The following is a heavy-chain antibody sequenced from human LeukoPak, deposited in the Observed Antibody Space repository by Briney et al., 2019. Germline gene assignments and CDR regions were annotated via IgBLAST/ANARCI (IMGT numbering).Heavy chain of an antibody. J-gene: IGHJ4*02. CDR1: GGSFSGYY. D-gene: IGHD6-13*01. CDR2: INHSGST. V-gene: IGHV4-34*01. CDR3: ARDVQGIAAAGSHEVDY. Sequence: SETLSLTCAVYGGSFSGYYWSWIRQPPGKGLEWIGEINHSGSTNYNPSLKSRVTISVDTSKNQFSLKLSSVTAADTAVYYCARDVQGIAAAGSHEVDYWGQGTLVTVSS.